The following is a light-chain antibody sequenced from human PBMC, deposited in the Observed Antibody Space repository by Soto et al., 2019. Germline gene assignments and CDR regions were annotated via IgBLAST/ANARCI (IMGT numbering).Light chain of an antibody. CDR3: QESFFTLGT. Sequence: DIPLTQSPAFLSASVGDRVTITCRASQGISSYLAWYQQKPGKAPKLLIYAASTLQSGVPSRFSGSGSGTEFTLTINNLQREEFATYYCQESFFTLGTVGRGNKVDIK. J-gene: IGKJ1*01. V-gene: IGKV1-9*01. CDR2: AAS. CDR1: QGISSY.